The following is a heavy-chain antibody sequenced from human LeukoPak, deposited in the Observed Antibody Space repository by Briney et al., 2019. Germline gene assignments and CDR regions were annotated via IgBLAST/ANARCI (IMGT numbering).Heavy chain of an antibody. D-gene: IGHD2-21*01. J-gene: IGHJ6*03. CDR1: GGSISSYY. CDR2: IYSRGNT. Sequence: PSETLSLTCTVSGGSISSYYWSWIRQPPGKGLEWIGYIYSRGNTKYNPSLKSRVTISADMSKNQFSLELDSVTAADTAVYYCARDRAYYYTDFWGKGTTVTVSS. V-gene: IGHV4-4*08. CDR3: ARDRAYYYTDF.